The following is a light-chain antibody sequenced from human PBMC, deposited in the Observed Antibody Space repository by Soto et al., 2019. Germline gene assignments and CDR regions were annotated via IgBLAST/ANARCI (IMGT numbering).Light chain of an antibody. CDR3: SSYTSSSTLYV. CDR2: DVS. Sequence: QSALTQPASVSGSPGQSITISCTGISSDVGGHNYVSWYQQLPGKAPKLIIYDVSNRPSGVSNRFSASKSANAASLTISGLQAEDEADYYCSSYTSSSTLYVFGTGTKVTVL. J-gene: IGLJ1*01. CDR1: SSDVGGHNY. V-gene: IGLV2-14*03.